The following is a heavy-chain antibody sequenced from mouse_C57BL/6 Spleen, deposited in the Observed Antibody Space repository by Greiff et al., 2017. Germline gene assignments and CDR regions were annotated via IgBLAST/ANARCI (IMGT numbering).Heavy chain of an antibody. CDR3: AIPLGGNYWYFDV. CDR2: IDPNSGGT. V-gene: IGHV1-72*01. CDR1: GYTFTSYW. Sequence: VQLKESGAELVKPGASVKLSCKASGYTFTSYWMHWVKQRPGRGLEWIGRIDPNSGGTKYNEKFKSKATLTVDKPSSTAYMQLSSLTSEDSAVYYCAIPLGGNYWYFDVWGTVTPVTVSS. J-gene: IGHJ1*03. D-gene: IGHD1-1*02.